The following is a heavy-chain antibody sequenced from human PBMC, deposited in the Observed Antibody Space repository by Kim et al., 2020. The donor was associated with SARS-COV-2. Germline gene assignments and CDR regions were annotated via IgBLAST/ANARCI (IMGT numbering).Heavy chain of an antibody. CDR2: ISYDGSNK. D-gene: IGHD3-10*01. Sequence: GGSLRLSCAASGFTFSSYAMHWVRQAPGKGLEWVAVISYDGSNKYYADSVKGRFTISRDNSKNTLYLQMNSLRAEDTAVYYCARAPWGLLTFDYWGQGTLVTVSS. CDR1: GFTFSSYA. CDR3: ARAPWGLLTFDY. J-gene: IGHJ4*02. V-gene: IGHV3-30*04.